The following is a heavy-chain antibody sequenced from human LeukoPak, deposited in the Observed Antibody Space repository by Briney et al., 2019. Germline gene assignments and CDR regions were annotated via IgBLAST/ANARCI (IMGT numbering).Heavy chain of an antibody. D-gene: IGHD3-22*01. CDR3: ARDYYGP. J-gene: IGHJ5*02. CDR1: GFTFSSYS. Sequence: GGSLRLSCAASGFTFSSYSMTWVRQAPGKGLEWVSSIYSRGSTSYVDSVKGRFTISRDNSKNTLFLQMNSLRVEDTAVYYCARDYYGPWGQGTLVTVSS. V-gene: IGHV3-66*03. CDR2: IYSRGST.